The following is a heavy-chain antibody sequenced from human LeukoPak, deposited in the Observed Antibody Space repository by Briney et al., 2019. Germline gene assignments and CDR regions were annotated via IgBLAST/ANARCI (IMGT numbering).Heavy chain of an antibody. V-gene: IGHV4-34*01. D-gene: IGHD3-3*01. CDR1: GGSFSGYY. CDR3: ARGLYYDFWSGSAGYYGMDV. Sequence: SETLSLTCAAYGGSFSGYYWSWIRQPPGKGLEWIGEINHSGSTNYNPSLKSRVTISVDTSKNQFSLKLSSVTAADTAVYYCARGLYYDFWSGSAGYYGMDVWGQGTTVTVSS. J-gene: IGHJ6*02. CDR2: INHSGST.